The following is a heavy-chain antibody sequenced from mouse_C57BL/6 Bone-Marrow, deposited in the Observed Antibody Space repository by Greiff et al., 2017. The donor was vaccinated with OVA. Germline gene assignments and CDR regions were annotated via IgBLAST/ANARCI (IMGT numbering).Heavy chain of an antibody. CDR2: IRSKSSNYAT. J-gene: IGHJ4*01. CDR1: GFTFNTYA. V-gene: IGHV10-3*01. Sequence: EVKLQESGGGLVQPKGSLKLSCAASGFTFNTYAMHWVRQAPGKGLELVARIRSKSSNYATYYADSVKDRFTISRDDSQSMLYLQMNNLKTEDTAMYYCVRDILRGSAMDYWGQGTSVTVSS. CDR3: VRDILRGSAMDY.